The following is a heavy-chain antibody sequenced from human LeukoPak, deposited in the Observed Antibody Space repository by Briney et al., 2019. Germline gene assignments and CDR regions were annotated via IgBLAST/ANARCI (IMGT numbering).Heavy chain of an antibody. CDR3: ASQSGLQQLAKNHLAY. J-gene: IGHJ4*02. Sequence: ASVKVSCKASGYTFTSYYMHWVRQAPGQGLEWMGIINPSGGSTSYAQKFQGRVTMTRDTSTSTVYMELSSLRSEDTAVYYCASQSGLQQLAKNHLAYWGQGTLVTVSP. CDR2: INPSGGST. V-gene: IGHV1-46*01. CDR1: GYTFTSYY. D-gene: IGHD6-13*01.